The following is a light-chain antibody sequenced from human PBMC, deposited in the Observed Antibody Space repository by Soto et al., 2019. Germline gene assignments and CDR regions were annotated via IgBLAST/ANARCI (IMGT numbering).Light chain of an antibody. CDR1: QNVNSN. J-gene: IGKJ4*01. Sequence: ETVMTQSPATLSVSPGERATLSCRASQNVNSNFAWYQQKPGQAPRLLIYGISTRATGDPARFSGSGSGTDFTLTVSSLQSEDFAGNYCQHYDSWPLTFGGGTKVEIK. CDR3: QHYDSWPLT. V-gene: IGKV3-15*01. CDR2: GIS.